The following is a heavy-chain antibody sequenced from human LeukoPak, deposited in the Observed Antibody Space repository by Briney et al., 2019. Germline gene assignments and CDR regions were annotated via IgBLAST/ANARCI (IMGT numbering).Heavy chain of an antibody. CDR3: TRPDHHDSRGIILDAFDI. D-gene: IGHD3-22*01. Sequence: VRTLRLSCAASGFTFSGSAMHWVRQASGTGLEWVGRIRGKANSYATAYAASVKGRFTISRDDSKNTAYLQMNSLKTEDTAVYYCTRPDHHDSRGIILDAFDIWGEGATVTVSS. CDR2: IRGKANSYAT. J-gene: IGHJ3*02. V-gene: IGHV3-73*01. CDR1: GFTFSGSA.